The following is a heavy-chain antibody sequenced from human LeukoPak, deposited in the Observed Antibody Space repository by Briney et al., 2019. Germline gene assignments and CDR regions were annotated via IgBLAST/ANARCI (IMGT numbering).Heavy chain of an antibody. CDR2: IYYSGNT. CDR1: GGSISTYY. CDR3: ARDSPVYGDYEMGGAFDI. D-gene: IGHD4-17*01. V-gene: IGHV4-39*07. Sequence: SETLSLTCTVSGGSISTYYWGWIRQAPGKGLEWIGSIYYSGNTYYNSSLKSRVTISLDTSKNQFSLKLSSVTAADTAVYYCARDSPVYGDYEMGGAFDIWGQGTMVTVSS. J-gene: IGHJ3*02.